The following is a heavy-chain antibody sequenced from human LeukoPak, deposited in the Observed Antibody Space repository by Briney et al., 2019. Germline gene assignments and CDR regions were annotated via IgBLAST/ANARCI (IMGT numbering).Heavy chain of an antibody. CDR2: IYYSGST. CDR1: GGSISSYY. V-gene: IGHV4-59*01. Sequence: SETLSLTCTVSGGSISSYYWSWIRQPPGKGLEWIGYIYYSGSTNHNPSLKSRVTISADTSKNQFSLKLSSVTAADTAVYYCARSGGYSGYYDYWGQGTLVTVSS. D-gene: IGHD5-12*01. J-gene: IGHJ4*02. CDR3: ARSGGYSGYYDY.